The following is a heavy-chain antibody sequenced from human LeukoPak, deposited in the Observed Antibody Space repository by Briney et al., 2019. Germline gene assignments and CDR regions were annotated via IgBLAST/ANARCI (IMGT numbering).Heavy chain of an antibody. Sequence: SETLSLTCAVSGYSISSGYYWGWIRQPPGKGLEWIGSIYHSGSTYYNLSLKSRVTISVDTSKNQFSLKLSSVTAADTAVYYCARLAAAGPSAFDIWGQGTMVTVSS. J-gene: IGHJ3*02. V-gene: IGHV4-38-2*01. CDR3: ARLAAAGPSAFDI. CDR2: IYHSGST. D-gene: IGHD6-13*01. CDR1: GYSISSGYY.